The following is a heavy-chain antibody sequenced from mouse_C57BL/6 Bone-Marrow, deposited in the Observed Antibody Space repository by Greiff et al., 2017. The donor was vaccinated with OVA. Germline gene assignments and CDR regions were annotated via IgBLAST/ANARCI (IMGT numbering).Heavy chain of an antibody. CDR1: GYAFSSSW. J-gene: IGHJ1*03. D-gene: IGHD1-1*01. CDR3: ASPPYYYGSSSWYFDV. V-gene: IGHV1-82*01. CDR2: IYPGDGDT. Sequence: QVQLQQSGPELVKPGASVKISCKASGYAFSSSWMNWVKQRPGKGLEWIGRIYPGDGDTNYNGKFKGKATLTADKSSSTAYMQLSSLTSEDSEVYVCASPPYYYGSSSWYFDVWGTGTTVTVSS.